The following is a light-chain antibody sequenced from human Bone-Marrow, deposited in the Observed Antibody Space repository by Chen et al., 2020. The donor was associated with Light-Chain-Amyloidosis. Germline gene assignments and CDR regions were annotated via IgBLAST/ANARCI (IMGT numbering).Light chain of an antibody. J-gene: IGLJ3*02. CDR2: EDD. Sequence: NFMLTQPHSVSESPGKTVIISCTRSSGSIATNYVQGYQQRPGSSPTTVIYEDDQIPSGVPDRFSGSIDRSSTSASLTISGLKPEDEADYYCQSYQGSSQGVFGGGTKLTVL. CDR1: SGSIATNY. CDR3: QSYQGSSQGV. V-gene: IGLV6-57*01.